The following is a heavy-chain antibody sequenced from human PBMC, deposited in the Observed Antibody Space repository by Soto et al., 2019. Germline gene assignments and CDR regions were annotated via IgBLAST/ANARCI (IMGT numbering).Heavy chain of an antibody. CDR2: INVYNGNT. CDR1: DYPFTNYG. V-gene: IGHV1-18*01. Sequence: QVQLVQSGGEVKKPGASVKVSCKASDYPFTNYGISWVRQAPGQGLEWMGWINVYNGNTKYAQKVQGRVTMTTDTSTSTAYMELRSLRSDDTAVYYCARGVGSGSYYNQYNWFDPWGQGTLVTVSS. CDR3: ARGVGSGSYYNQYNWFDP. D-gene: IGHD3-10*01. J-gene: IGHJ5*02.